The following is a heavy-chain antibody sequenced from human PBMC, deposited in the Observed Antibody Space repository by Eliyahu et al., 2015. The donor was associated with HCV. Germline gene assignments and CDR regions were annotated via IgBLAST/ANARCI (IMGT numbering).Heavy chain of an antibody. CDR1: GYAFTSYD. V-gene: IGHV1-8*01. CDR3: ARSPYCGGDCYADF. CDR2: INPNSGTT. D-gene: IGHD2-21*01. J-gene: IGHJ4*02. Sequence: QVQLVQSGAEVKKPGASVKVSCKASGYAFTSYDVTWVRQATGQGLEWMGWINPNSGTTTYAQKFQGRITMTKNTSISTTYMELSSLRSEDTAVYYCARSPYCGGDCYADFWGQGTLVTVSS.